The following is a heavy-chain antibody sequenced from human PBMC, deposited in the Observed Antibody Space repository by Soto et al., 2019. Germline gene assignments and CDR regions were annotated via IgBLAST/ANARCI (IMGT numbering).Heavy chain of an antibody. CDR1: GFTFSSYS. D-gene: IGHD3-10*01. CDR2: ISSSSSTI. J-gene: IGHJ6*02. V-gene: IGHV3-48*04. Sequence: GGSLRLSCAASGFTFSSYSMNWVRQAPGKGLEWVSYISSSSSTIYYADSVKGRFTISRDNAKNSLYLQMNSLRAEDTAVYYCARGPTDPYYYGSGSYYYYYYGMDVWGQGTTVTVSS. CDR3: ARGPTDPYYYGSGSYYYYYYGMDV.